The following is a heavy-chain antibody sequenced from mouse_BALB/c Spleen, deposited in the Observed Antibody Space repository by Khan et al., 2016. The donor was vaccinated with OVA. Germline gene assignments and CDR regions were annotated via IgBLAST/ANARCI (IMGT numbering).Heavy chain of an antibody. CDR3: ARNREPDYFDY. CDR1: GFSLTSYA. V-gene: IGHV2-9*02. Sequence: QVQLKESGPGLVAPSQSLSITCTVTGFSLTSYAIHWIRQPPGKGLEWLGVIWAGGSTNYNSALMSRLRISKDNSKSQVCLKMNSLQAHDTAIYYCARNREPDYFDYGGQGTTLTVSS. J-gene: IGHJ2*01. CDR2: IWAGGST.